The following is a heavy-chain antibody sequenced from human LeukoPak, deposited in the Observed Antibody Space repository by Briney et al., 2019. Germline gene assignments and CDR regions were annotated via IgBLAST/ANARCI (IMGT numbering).Heavy chain of an antibody. Sequence: SETLSLTCAVYGGSFSGYYWSWIRQPPGKGLEWIGEINHSGSTNYNPSLKSRVTISVDTSKNQFSLKLSSVTAADTAVYYCARGGLVRQWLQGRIDGFDYWGQGTLVTVSS. CDR2: INHSGST. V-gene: IGHV4-34*01. CDR1: GGSFSGYY. D-gene: IGHD6-19*01. CDR3: ARGGLVRQWLQGRIDGFDY. J-gene: IGHJ4*02.